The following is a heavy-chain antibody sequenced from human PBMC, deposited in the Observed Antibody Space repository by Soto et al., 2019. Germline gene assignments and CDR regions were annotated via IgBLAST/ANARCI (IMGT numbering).Heavy chain of an antibody. J-gene: IGHJ5*02. D-gene: IGHD3-10*01. CDR2: IYYSGST. Sequence: QVQLQESGPGLVKPSQTLSLTCTVSGGSISSGGYYWSWIRQHQGKGLEWIGYIYYSGSTYYNPSLKSRVTISVDTSKNQFSLKLSSVTAADTAVYYCARGESIRGVRFDPWGQGTLVTVSS. CDR3: ARGESIRGVRFDP. CDR1: GGSISSGGYY. V-gene: IGHV4-31*03.